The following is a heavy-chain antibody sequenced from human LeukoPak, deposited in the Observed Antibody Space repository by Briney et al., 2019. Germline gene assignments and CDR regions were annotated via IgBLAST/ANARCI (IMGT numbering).Heavy chain of an antibody. CDR3: AKDGWYSSSWYAVGWVDI. D-gene: IGHD6-13*01. V-gene: IGHV3-30*18. J-gene: IGHJ3*02. CDR1: GFTFSSYG. CDR2: ISYDGSNK. Sequence: PGGSLRLSCAASGFTFSSYGMHWVRQAPGKGLEWVAVISYDGSNKYYADSVKGRFTISRDNSKNTLYLQMNSLRAEDTAVYYCAKDGWYSSSWYAVGWVDIWGQGTMVTVSS.